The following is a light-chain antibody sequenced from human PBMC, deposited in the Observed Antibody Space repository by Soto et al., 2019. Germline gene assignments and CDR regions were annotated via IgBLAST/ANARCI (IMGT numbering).Light chain of an antibody. V-gene: IGLV1-44*01. CDR2: SNN. Sequence: QSVLTQPPSASGTPGQRVTISCSGSSSNIGSNTVNWYQQLPGTAPKLLIYSNNQRHSGVPDRFSGSKSGTSASLAISGLQSEDEADYYGAAWDDSLNGPVFGGGTKLTVL. CDR3: AAWDDSLNGPV. J-gene: IGLJ2*01. CDR1: SSNIGSNT.